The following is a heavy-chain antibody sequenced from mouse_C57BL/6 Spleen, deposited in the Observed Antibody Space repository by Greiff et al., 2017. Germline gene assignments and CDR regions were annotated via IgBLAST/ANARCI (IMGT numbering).Heavy chain of an antibody. CDR3: ARCGKGCYFDY. CDR1: GYTFTRYW. Sequence: QVQLQQPGAELVKPGASVKLSCKASGYTFTRYWMHWVKQRPGQGLEWIGNINPSNGGTNYNEQFKSKATLTVDKSSSPAYMQLSSLTSEDSAVYYGARCGKGCYFDYWGQGTTLTVSS. V-gene: IGHV1-53*01. CDR2: INPSNGGT. D-gene: IGHD1-1*02. J-gene: IGHJ2*01.